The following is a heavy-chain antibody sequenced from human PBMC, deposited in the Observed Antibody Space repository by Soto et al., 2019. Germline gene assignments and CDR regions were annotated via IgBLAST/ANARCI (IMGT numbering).Heavy chain of an antibody. J-gene: IGHJ6*04. V-gene: IGHV1-18*01. CDR2: ISGYNGDT. CDR3: AKNGHPPYYYYGMDV. Sequence: ASVKVSCKASCYTFTSYGISCVRQAPGQGLEWMGWISGYNGDTKYAQKFQGRVTMTVDTSTTTAYMELRSLTSDDRAVYYCAKNGHPPYYYYGMDVWGKGTTVTVSS. D-gene: IGHD2-8*01. CDR1: CYTFTSYG.